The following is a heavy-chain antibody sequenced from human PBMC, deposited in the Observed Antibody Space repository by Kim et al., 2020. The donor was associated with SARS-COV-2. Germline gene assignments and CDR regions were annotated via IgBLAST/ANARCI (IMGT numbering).Heavy chain of an antibody. J-gene: IGHJ4*02. CDR1: GYSFTSYW. D-gene: IGHD6-19*01. V-gene: IGHV5-10-1*01. CDR3: ARLIAVAGTIRPSISDY. Sequence: GESLKISCKGSGYSFTSYWISWVRQMPGKGLEWMGRIDPSDSYTNYSPSFQGHVTISADKSISTAYLQWSSLKASDTAMYYCARLIAVAGTIRPSISDYWGQGTLVTVSS. CDR2: IDPSDSYT.